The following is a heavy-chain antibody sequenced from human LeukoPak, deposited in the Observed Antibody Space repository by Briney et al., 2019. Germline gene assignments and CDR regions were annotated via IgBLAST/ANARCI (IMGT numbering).Heavy chain of an antibody. V-gene: IGHV3-7*01. CDR2: IKQDGSEK. D-gene: IGHD3-10*01. J-gene: IGHJ1*01. CDR3: ARDGSGNYFRIMDS. CDR1: GFTFSSYW. Sequence: GGSLRLSCAASGFTFSSYWMSWVRQAPGKGLEWVANIKQDGSEKYYVDSVKGRVTISRDNAKNSVYLQMSSLRVEDTAVYYCARDGSGNYFRIMDSWGQGTLVTVSS.